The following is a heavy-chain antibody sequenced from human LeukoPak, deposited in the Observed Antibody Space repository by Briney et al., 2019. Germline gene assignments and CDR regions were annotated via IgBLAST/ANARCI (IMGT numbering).Heavy chain of an antibody. D-gene: IGHD1-14*01. V-gene: IGHV6-1*01. CDR2: TYYGSKWSN. J-gene: IGHJ4*02. Sequence: SQTLSLTCVISGDSVSSNGVAWNWVRQSPSRGLEWLGRTYYGSKWSNDYALSVKSRITINPDTSKNQFSLQLNSVTPEDKAVYYCTRGRNSAFDYWGQGTLVTVSS. CDR3: TRGRNSAFDY. CDR1: GDSVSSNGVA.